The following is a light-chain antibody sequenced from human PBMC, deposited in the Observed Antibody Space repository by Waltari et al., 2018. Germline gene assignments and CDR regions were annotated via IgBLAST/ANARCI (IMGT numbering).Light chain of an antibody. J-gene: IGKJ1*01. CDR2: DAS. V-gene: IGKV3-11*01. CDR1: QSFRRY. CDR3: QQRSSWPPT. Sequence: EIVLTQSPATLSLSPGERATLSCRASQSFRRYLAWYQQKPGQAPRLLIYDASNRATGIPARFSGGGSGTDFTLTISSLAPEDFAVYYCQQRSSWPPTFGQGTKVEIK.